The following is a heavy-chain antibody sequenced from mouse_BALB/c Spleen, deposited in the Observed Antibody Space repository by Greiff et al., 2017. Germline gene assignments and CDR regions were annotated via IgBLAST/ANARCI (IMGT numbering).Heavy chain of an antibody. CDR3: ARVGGSTLYAMDY. J-gene: IGHJ4*01. Sequence: QVQLKESGPGLVAPSQSLSITCTVSGFSLTSYGVHWVRQPPGKGLEWLGVIWAGGSTNYNSALMSRLSISKDNSKSQVFLKMNSLQTDDTAMYYCARVGGSTLYAMDYWGQGTSVTVSS. CDR2: IWAGGST. D-gene: IGHD1-1*01. CDR1: GFSLTSYG. V-gene: IGHV2-9*02.